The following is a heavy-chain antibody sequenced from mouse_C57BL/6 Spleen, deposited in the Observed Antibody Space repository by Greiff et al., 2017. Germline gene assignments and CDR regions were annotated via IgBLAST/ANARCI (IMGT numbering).Heavy chain of an antibody. D-gene: IGHD1-1*01. CDR2: IHPNSGST. CDR3: ARWGVTAVVATSSAMDY. V-gene: IGHV1-64*01. CDR1: GYTFTSYW. J-gene: IGHJ4*01. Sequence: QVQLQQPGAELVKPGASVKLSCKASGYTFTSYWMHWVKQRPGQGLEWIGMIHPNSGSTNYNEKFKSKATLTVDKSSSTAYMQLSSLTSEDAAVYYCARWGVTAVVATSSAMDYWGQGTSVTVSS.